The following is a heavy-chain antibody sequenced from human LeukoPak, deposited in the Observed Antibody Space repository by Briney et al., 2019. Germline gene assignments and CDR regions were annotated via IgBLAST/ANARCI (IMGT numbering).Heavy chain of an antibody. Sequence: PGGSLRLSCAASGFTFSIYAMSWVRQAPGKGLEWVSAISGSGGSTYYADSVKGRFTISRDNSKNTLSLQVNTLRAEDTAVYYCARASGIYGSGWYFDYWGQGTLVTVSS. V-gene: IGHV3-23*01. CDR3: ARASGIYGSGWYFDY. CDR1: GFTFSIYA. J-gene: IGHJ4*02. CDR2: ISGSGGST. D-gene: IGHD6-19*01.